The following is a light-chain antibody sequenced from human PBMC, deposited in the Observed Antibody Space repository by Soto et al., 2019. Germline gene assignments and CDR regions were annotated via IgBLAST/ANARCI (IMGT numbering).Light chain of an antibody. CDR3: SSFRSGGTRVL. J-gene: IGLJ2*01. CDR1: SSDFGSYNR. V-gene: IGLV2-18*02. CDR2: EVS. Sequence: QSALTQPPSVSGSPGQSVTISCTGTSSDFGSYNRVSWYQRPPGTGPKLMIYEVSNRPSGVPDRFSGSKSGNTASLTISGLQAEDEAEYYCSSFRSGGTRVLFGGGTKLTVL.